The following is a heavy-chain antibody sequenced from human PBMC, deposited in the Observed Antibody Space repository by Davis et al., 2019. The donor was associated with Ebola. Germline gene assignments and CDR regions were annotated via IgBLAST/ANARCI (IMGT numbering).Heavy chain of an antibody. J-gene: IGHJ6*02. V-gene: IGHV3-33*08. CDR2: IWYDGSNK. D-gene: IGHD5-12*01. CDR3: ARDGDSGYDHIYYYYYGMDV. Sequence: GESLKISCAASGFTFSSYGMHWVRQAPGKGLEWVAVIWYDGSNKYYADSVKGRFTISRDNSKNTLYLQMNSLRDEDTAVYYWARDGDSGYDHIYYYYYGMDVWGQGTTVTVSS. CDR1: GFTFSSYG.